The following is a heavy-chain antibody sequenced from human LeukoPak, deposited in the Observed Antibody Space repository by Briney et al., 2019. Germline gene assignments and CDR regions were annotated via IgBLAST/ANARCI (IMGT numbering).Heavy chain of an antibody. V-gene: IGHV3-30*14. CDR1: GFTFSSYA. CDR2: ISYDGSNK. CDR3: TREAGATDY. J-gene: IGHJ4*02. Sequence: GGSLRLSCAASGFTFSSYAMHWVRQAPGKGLEWVAVISYDGSNKYYADSVKGRFTISRDNSKNMLYLQMNSLRAEDTALYYCTREAGATDYWGQGTLVTVSS. D-gene: IGHD1-26*01.